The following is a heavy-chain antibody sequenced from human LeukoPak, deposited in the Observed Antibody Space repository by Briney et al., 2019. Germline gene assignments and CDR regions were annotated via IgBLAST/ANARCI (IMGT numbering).Heavy chain of an antibody. CDR2: ISSSSSTI. Sequence: GGSLRLSCAASGFTFSSYSMNWVRQALGKGLEWVSYISSSSSTIYYADSVKGRFTISRDNAKNSLYLQMNSLRDEDTAVYYCARPWNYYYYYVMDVWGQGTTVTVSS. J-gene: IGHJ6*02. D-gene: IGHD1-1*01. CDR1: GFTFSSYS. CDR3: ARPWNYYYYYVMDV. V-gene: IGHV3-48*02.